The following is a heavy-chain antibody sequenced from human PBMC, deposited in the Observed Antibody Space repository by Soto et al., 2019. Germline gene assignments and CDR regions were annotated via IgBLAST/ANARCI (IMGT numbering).Heavy chain of an antibody. D-gene: IGHD3-10*01. CDR2: ITQSGRT. CDR1: GGSFSGYF. CDR3: ARGQGLIWGSRYFPL. J-gene: IGHJ1*01. V-gene: IGHV4-34*01. Sequence: QVQLQQRGAGLLKPSETLSLTCTVSGGSFSGYFWTWIRQPPGKGLEWVGEITQSGRTNYIPSLKSRLSISLDTSKTQFCLDLNSLTAADPAVYYCARGQGLIWGSRYFPLGGQ.